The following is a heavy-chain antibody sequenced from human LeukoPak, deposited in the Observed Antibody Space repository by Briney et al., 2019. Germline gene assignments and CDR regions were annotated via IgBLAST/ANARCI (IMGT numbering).Heavy chain of an antibody. D-gene: IGHD3-22*01. J-gene: IGHJ4*02. CDR2: IYYSGST. Sequence: SETLSLTCTVSGGSISSSSYYWGWIRQPPGKGLEWIGSIYYSGSTYYNPSPKSRVTISVDTSKNQFSLKLSSVTAADTAVYYCARVSVTMIVGRYYFDYWGQGTLVTVSS. CDR1: GGSISSSSYY. CDR3: ARVSVTMIVGRYYFDY. V-gene: IGHV4-39*07.